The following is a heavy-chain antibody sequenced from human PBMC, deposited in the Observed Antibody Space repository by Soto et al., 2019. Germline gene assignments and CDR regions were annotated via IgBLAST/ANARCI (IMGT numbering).Heavy chain of an antibody. CDR1: GFAFDDYA. CDR3: AKAMGPDWLARLDC. J-gene: IGHJ4*02. Sequence: EVQLVESGGGWVQRGRALRLSCEVSGFAFDDYAMHWVRQAPGEGLEWVSGISWNSGAIGYADSVKGRFTVLRDNAKSTLYLQMNSLRTEDTALYYCAKAMGPDWLARLDCWGQGTLVTVSS. V-gene: IGHV3-9*01. D-gene: IGHD3-9*01. CDR2: ISWNSGAI.